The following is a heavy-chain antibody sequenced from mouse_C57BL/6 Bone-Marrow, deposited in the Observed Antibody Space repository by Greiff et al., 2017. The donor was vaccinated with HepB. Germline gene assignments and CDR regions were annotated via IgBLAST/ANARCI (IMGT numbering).Heavy chain of an antibody. J-gene: IGHJ3*01. CDR1: GYTFTEYT. V-gene: IGHV1-62-2*01. CDR3: ATTAQATAWFAY. CDR2: FYPGSGNT. Sequence: VKLVESGAELVKPGASVKLSCKASGYTFTEYTIHWVKQRSGQGLEWIGWFYPGSGNTKYNEKFKGKATLTADTSSSTAYMQLSSLTSEDSAVYYCATTAQATAWFAYWGQGTLVTVSA. D-gene: IGHD3-2*02.